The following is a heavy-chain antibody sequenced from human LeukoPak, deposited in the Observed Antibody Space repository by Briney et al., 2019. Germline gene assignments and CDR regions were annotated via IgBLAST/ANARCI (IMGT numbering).Heavy chain of an antibody. D-gene: IGHD6-13*01. CDR3: ARHIATGGQTAYNWFDP. CDR1: GFTFSYYW. CDR2: IKQDGSEK. Sequence: GGSLRLSCAASGFTFSYYWMSWVRQAPGKGLEWVANIKQDGSEKYYVDSVKGRFTISRDNAKNSLYLQMNSLRAEDTAVYYCARHIATGGQTAYNWFDPWGQDTLVTVSS. J-gene: IGHJ5*02. V-gene: IGHV3-7*01.